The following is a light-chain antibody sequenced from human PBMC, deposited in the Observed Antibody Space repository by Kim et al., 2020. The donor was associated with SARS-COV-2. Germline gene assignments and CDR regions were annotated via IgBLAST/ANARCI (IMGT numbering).Light chain of an antibody. J-gene: IGLJ3*02. CDR3: QVWDSSGDHPV. CDR1: NIGGKT. CDR2: YDS. Sequence: SYELTQPPSVSVAPGKTASIACGGNNIGGKTLHWYQQKAGQAPVLVIYYDSDRPSGIPERFSGSSSGNTATLNISRVEAGDEADYYCQVWDSSGDHPVFGGGTQLTVL. V-gene: IGLV3-21*04.